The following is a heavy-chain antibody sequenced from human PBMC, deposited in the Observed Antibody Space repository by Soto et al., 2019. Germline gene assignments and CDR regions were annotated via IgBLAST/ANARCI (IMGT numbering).Heavy chain of an antibody. CDR2: ISAYNGNT. CDR3: ARDVASAGTTWFDR. V-gene: IGHV1-18*01. J-gene: IGHJ5*02. Sequence: GASVKVSCKASGYTFNSYGVSWVRQAPGQGLEWMGWISAYNGNTNYTQKFQGRVTMTTDTSTNTAYMDLRSLRSDDTAVYYCARDVASAGTTWFDRWGQGTLVTVSS. D-gene: IGHD6-13*01. CDR1: GYTFNSYG.